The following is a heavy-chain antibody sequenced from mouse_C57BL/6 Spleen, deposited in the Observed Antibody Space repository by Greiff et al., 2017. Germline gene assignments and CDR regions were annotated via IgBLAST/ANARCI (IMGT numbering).Heavy chain of an antibody. J-gene: IGHJ3*01. CDR3: TTAYYSNYEFAY. D-gene: IGHD2-5*01. Sequence: EVQVVESGAELVRPGASVKLSCTASGFNIKDDYMHWVKQRPEQGLEWIGWIDPENGDTEYASKFQGKATITADTSSNTAYLQLSSLTSEDTAVYYCTTAYYSNYEFAYWGQGTLVTVSA. V-gene: IGHV14-4*01. CDR2: IDPENGDT. CDR1: GFNIKDDY.